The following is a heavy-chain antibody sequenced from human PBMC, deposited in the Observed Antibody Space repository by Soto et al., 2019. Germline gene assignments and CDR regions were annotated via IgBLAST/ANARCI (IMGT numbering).Heavy chain of an antibody. D-gene: IGHD1-1*01. V-gene: IGHV4-59*08. CDR3: ARHSNEYRKSLDY. CDR1: GGSISGYY. J-gene: IGHJ4*02. CDR2: IHYSGSS. Sequence: SETLSLTCTVSGGSISGYYWSWIRQPPGRGLEWIAYIHYSGSSNSNPSLKSRVTISVDTSRNQFSLKLTSVTAADTAVYYCARHSNEYRKSLDYWGQGTLVTVSS.